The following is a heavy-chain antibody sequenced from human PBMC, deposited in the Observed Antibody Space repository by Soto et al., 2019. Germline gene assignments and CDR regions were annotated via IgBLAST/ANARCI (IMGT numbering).Heavy chain of an antibody. V-gene: IGHV1-69*12. CDR2: IIPIFGTA. CDR3: ARSGDAYYFYCMDL. J-gene: IGHJ6*02. Sequence: QVQLVQSGAEVKKPGSSVKVSCKASGGTFSSYAISWVRQAPGQGLEWMGGIIPIFGTANYAQKVQGRVTITGDDSKSTVYVELSSLRSEDTAVYYCARSGDAYYFYCMDLWGQGTTVTVSS. CDR1: GGTFSSYA.